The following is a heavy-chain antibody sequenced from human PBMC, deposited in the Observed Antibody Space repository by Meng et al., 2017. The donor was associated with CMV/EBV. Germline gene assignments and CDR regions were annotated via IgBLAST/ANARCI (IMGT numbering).Heavy chain of an antibody. CDR1: CGSLSTGGVG. V-gene: IGHV2-5*02. CDR3: AHRGRIAAAGTDWFDP. Sequence: QSPLQSSEPTQVKPAPVLTLTCTFSCGSLSTGGVGVCWIRQPPGKALEWLALIYWDDDKRYSPSLKSRLTITKDTSKNQVVLTMTNMDPVDTATYYCAHRGRIAAAGTDWFDPWGQGTLVTVSS. D-gene: IGHD6-13*01. J-gene: IGHJ5*02. CDR2: IYWDDDK.